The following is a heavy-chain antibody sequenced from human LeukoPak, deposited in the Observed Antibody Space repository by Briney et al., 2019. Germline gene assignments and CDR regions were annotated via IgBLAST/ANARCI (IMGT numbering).Heavy chain of an antibody. D-gene: IGHD6-13*01. CDR3: ARYSSSWFDP. J-gene: IGHJ5*02. Sequence: SETLSLTCTISGGSISTFYWSWIRQPPGKGLEWIGYISYTGSPNYNPSLKSRVTISVDTSKNQFSLKVSSVIAADTAVYYCARYSSSWFDPWGQGTLVTVSS. CDR1: GGSISTFY. V-gene: IGHV4-59*01. CDR2: ISYTGSP.